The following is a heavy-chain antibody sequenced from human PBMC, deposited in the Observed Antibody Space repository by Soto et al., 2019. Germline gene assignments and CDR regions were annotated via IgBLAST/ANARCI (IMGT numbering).Heavy chain of an antibody. D-gene: IGHD6-13*01. Sequence: GGSLRLSCAASELTFSSFAMSWVRQAPGKGLEWVSGISGSGGSTYHADSVKGRFIISRDNSKNMLYLQMNSVRAEDTAVYYCAKGHSSSPSPQYYYYGMDVWGQGTTVTVSS. CDR2: ISGSGGST. J-gene: IGHJ6*02. CDR1: ELTFSSFA. V-gene: IGHV3-23*01. CDR3: AKGHSSSPSPQYYYYGMDV.